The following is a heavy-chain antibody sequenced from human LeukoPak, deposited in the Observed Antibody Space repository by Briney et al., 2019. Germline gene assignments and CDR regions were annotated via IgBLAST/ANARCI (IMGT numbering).Heavy chain of an antibody. D-gene: IGHD3-16*01. CDR3: ARRSEFGVLYYMDV. CDR2: ISGSSGTI. V-gene: IGHV3-48*01. Sequence: GGSLRLSCAASGFTFSTYSMNWVRQAPGKGLEWVSYISGSSGTIYYADSVKGRFTISRDKAKNSLYLQMNSLRAEDTAVYYCARRSEFGVLYYMDVWGKGTTVTVSS. CDR1: GFTFSTYS. J-gene: IGHJ6*03.